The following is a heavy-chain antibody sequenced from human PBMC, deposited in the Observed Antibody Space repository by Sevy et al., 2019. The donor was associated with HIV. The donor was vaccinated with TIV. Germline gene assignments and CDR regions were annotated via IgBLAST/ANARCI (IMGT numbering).Heavy chain of an antibody. CDR2: FDPEDGET. CDR1: GYTLTELS. D-gene: IGHD6-13*01. J-gene: IGHJ5*02. CDR3: ATLFLSPSSWSLNRFDP. Sequence: ASVKVSCKVSGYTLTELSMHWVRQAPGKGLEWMGGFDPEDGETIYAQKFQGRITITVDTSTDPAYMELGSLRSQDTAAYYCATLFLSPSSWSLNRFDPWGQGTLVTVSS. V-gene: IGHV1-24*01.